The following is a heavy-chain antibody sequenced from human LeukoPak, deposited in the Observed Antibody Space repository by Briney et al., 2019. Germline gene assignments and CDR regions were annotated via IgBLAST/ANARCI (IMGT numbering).Heavy chain of an antibody. CDR3: ARGSASSGWYVFYYYDY. CDR2: IYPGDSDA. J-gene: IGHJ4*01. CDR1: GYSFTSYW. Sequence: GESLKISCKGSGYSFTSYWIGWVRQMPGKGLEWMGIIYPGDSDARYNPSFQGQVTISADKSISTAYLQWSSLKASDTAMYYRARGSASSGWYVFYYYDYWGQGTLVTVSS. D-gene: IGHD6-19*01. V-gene: IGHV5-51*01.